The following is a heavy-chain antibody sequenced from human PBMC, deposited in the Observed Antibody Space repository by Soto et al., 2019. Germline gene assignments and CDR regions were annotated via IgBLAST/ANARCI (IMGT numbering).Heavy chain of an antibody. CDR2: IYSGGST. CDR1: GFTVSSNY. J-gene: IGHJ4*02. V-gene: IGHV3-53*01. Sequence: LRLSCAASGFTVSSNYMSWVRQAPGKGLEWVSVIYSGGSTYYADSVKGRFTISRDNSKNTLYLQMNSLRAEDTAVYYCARARQQLVLDYWGQGTLVTVSS. D-gene: IGHD6-13*01. CDR3: ARARQQLVLDY.